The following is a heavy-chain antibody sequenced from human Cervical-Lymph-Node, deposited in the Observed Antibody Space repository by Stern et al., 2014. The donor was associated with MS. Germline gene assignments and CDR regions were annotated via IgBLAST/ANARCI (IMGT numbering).Heavy chain of an antibody. CDR3: AKDVSGSYYKGYYFDY. Sequence: VQLVESGGGVVQPGRSLRLSCAASGFTFSSYGMHWVRQAPGQGLEWVAVISYDGSNKYYADSVKGRFTISRDNSKNTLYLQMNSLRAEDTAVYCCAKDVSGSYYKGYYFDYWGQGTLVTVSS. CDR2: ISYDGSNK. J-gene: IGHJ4*02. V-gene: IGHV3-30*18. CDR1: GFTFSSYG. D-gene: IGHD1-26*01.